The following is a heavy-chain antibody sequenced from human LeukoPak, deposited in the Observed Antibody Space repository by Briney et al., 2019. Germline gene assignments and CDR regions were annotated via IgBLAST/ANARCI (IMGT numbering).Heavy chain of an antibody. V-gene: IGHV3-74*01. J-gene: IGHJ4*02. Sequence: GGSLRLSCATSGLTFRTTWMHWVRQAPGKGLMWVSRMNGEGTTIDYADSVKGRFTVSRDYAKNTLFLQMNNLRTKDTALYFCATARNFRFEYWGQGSLVIVSA. D-gene: IGHD1-7*01. CDR3: ATARNFRFEY. CDR2: MNGEGTTI. CDR1: GLTFRTTW.